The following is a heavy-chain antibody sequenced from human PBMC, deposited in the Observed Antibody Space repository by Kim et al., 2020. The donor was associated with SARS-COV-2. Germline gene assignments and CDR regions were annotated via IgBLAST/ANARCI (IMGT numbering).Heavy chain of an antibody. CDR3: ASCTSVPVGCFFDY. D-gene: IGHD1-1*01. Sequence: SETLSLACTVSGASISSFSWSWIRQPPGKGLEWIGYMDYSGSTNYNPSLKNRATISADTSKNQFSLKLNSVIAADTAVYYCASCTSVPVGCFFDYWGQGSLVTVSS. CDR1: GASISSFS. V-gene: IGHV4-59*01. CDR2: MDYSGST. J-gene: IGHJ4*02.